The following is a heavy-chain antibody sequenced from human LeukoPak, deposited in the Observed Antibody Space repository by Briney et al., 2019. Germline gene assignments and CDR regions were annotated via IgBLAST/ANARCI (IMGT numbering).Heavy chain of an antibody. Sequence: ASVKVSCKTSGGTFSSYAISWARQAPGQGLEWMGGIIPIFGTTNYAQKFQGRVTLTADESTSTAYMELSSLRSEDTAVYYCARAAYDLLTAYYLKYFDLWGRGTLVTVDS. CDR2: IIPIFGTT. CDR3: ARAAYDLLTAYYLKYFDL. D-gene: IGHD3-9*01. CDR1: GGTFSSYA. V-gene: IGHV1-69*13. J-gene: IGHJ2*01.